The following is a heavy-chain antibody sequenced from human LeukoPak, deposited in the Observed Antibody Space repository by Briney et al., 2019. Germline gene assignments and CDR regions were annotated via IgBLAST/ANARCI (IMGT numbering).Heavy chain of an antibody. CDR2: IYYSGST. V-gene: IGHV4-59*08. CDR1: GGSISSYY. J-gene: IGHJ4*02. D-gene: IGHD1-26*01. Sequence: PSETLSLTCTVSGGSISSYYWSWIRQPPGKGLEWIGYIYYSGSTNYNPSLKSRVTISVDTSKNQFSLKLSSVTAADTAVYYCARLLRQGLRYSGSYTREPRYYFDYWGQGTLVTVSS. CDR3: ARLLRQGLRYSGSYTREPRYYFDY.